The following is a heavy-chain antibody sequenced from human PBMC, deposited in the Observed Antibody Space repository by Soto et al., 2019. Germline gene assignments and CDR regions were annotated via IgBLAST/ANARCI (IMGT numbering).Heavy chain of an antibody. J-gene: IGHJ6*02. V-gene: IGHV4-31*03. D-gene: IGHD2-15*01. Sequence: PSETLSLTCTVSGGSISSGGYYWSWIRQHPGKGLEWIGYIYYSGSTYYNPSLKSRFTLSVDASKNQFSLKLSSVTAADTAVYYCARDPTDIGYCSGGSCGDGMDVWRQGTTVTVSS. CDR1: GGSISSGGYY. CDR2: IYYSGST. CDR3: ARDPTDIGYCSGGSCGDGMDV.